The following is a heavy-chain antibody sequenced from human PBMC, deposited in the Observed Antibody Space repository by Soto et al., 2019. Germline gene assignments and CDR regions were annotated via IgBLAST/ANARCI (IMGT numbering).Heavy chain of an antibody. V-gene: IGHV3-7*01. Sequence: EVQLVESGGGLVQPGGSLRLSCAASGFTFSSYWMSWVRQAPGKGLEWVANIKQDGSEKYYVDSVKGRFTISRDNAKNSLYLQMNSLRAEDTAVYYCARDTLRLLLQEFDYWGQGTLVTVSS. CDR2: IKQDGSEK. J-gene: IGHJ4*02. CDR1: GFTFSSYW. D-gene: IGHD2-15*01. CDR3: ARDTLRLLLQEFDY.